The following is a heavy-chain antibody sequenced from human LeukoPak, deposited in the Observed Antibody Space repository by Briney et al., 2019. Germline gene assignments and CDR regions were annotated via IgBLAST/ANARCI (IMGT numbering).Heavy chain of an antibody. CDR2: IKEDGSEK. Sequence: PGGSLRLSCAASGFTFSSYAMSWVRQAPGKGLEWVANIKEDGSEKYYVDSVKGRFTISRDNAKNSLSLQMSSLRAEDTAVYYCARSTAGFDYWGQGTLVTVSS. V-gene: IGHV3-7*01. CDR3: ARSTAGFDY. D-gene: IGHD1-1*01. J-gene: IGHJ4*02. CDR1: GFTFSSYA.